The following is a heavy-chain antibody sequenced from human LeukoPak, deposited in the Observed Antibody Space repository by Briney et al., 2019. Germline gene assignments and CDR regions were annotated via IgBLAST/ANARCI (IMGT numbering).Heavy chain of an antibody. CDR1: GFTFSSYG. Sequence: GRSLRLSCAASGFTFSSYGMHWVRQAPGKGLEWVSGLSGSGGDTYYADSVKGRFTISRDNSKNTLNLQMNSLRAEDTALYYCAKDQNYESSGYYGGFDYWGQGTLVTVSS. CDR3: AKDQNYESSGYYGGFDY. V-gene: IGHV3-23*01. J-gene: IGHJ4*02. D-gene: IGHD3-22*01. CDR2: LSGSGGDT.